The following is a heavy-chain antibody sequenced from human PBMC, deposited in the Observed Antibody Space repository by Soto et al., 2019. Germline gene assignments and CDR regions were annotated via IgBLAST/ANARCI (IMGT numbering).Heavy chain of an antibody. CDR1: GYTLTSYG. CDR3: ARDRHINTAMGHMDV. CDR2: ISAYNGNT. D-gene: IGHD5-18*01. V-gene: IGHV1-18*04. Sequence: ASVKVSCKASGYTLTSYGISWVRQAPGQGLEWMGWISAYNGNTKYAQKFQGRVTMATDTSTSTAYMELRSLRSDDTAVYYCARDRHINTAMGHMDVWGQGTTVTVSS. J-gene: IGHJ6*02.